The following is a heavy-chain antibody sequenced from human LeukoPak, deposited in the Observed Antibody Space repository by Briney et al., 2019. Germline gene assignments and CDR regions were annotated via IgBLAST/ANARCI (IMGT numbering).Heavy chain of an antibody. D-gene: IGHD6-19*01. J-gene: IGHJ4*02. CDR1: GFTFRRYG. V-gene: IGHV3-23*01. CDR3: ANTHSSGWSCFDY. CDR2: ISTSGGST. Sequence: GGSLRLSCAASGFTFRRYGMNWVRQAPGKGLEWVSAISTSGGSTFYADSVKGRFTISRDNSKNTLYLQMNSLRAEDTAVYYCANTHSSGWSCFDYWGQGTLVTVSS.